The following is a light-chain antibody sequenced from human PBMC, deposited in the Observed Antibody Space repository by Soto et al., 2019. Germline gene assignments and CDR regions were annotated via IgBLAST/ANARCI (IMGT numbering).Light chain of an antibody. J-gene: IGKJ2*01. V-gene: IGKV1-39*01. CDR2: AAP. CDR1: QSISSY. Sequence: DIQMTQSPSSLSASVGDRVTITCRASQSISSYLNWYQQKPGKAPKLLIYAAPSFQSGVPSRFSGSVSGTDFTLSISMLQPEEFATYYCQQSYSTRYTFGQGTKLEIK. CDR3: QQSYSTRYT.